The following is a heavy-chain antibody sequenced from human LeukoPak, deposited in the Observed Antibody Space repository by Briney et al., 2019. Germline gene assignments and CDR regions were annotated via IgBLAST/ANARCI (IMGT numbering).Heavy chain of an antibody. D-gene: IGHD6-25*01. J-gene: IGHJ6*02. CDR2: IKPEGSEK. Sequence: GGSLRLSCAASGFTFSSFWMSWFRQAPGKGLEWVANIKPEGSEKYYVDSVKGRFTISRDNAKNSLYLQMNSLRAEDTAVYYCTRNRGLDVWGQGTTVTVSS. V-gene: IGHV3-7*01. CDR3: TRNRGLDV. CDR1: GFTFSSFW.